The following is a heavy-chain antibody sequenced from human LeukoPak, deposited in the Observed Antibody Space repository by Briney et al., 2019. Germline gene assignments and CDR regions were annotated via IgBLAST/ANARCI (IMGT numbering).Heavy chain of an antibody. CDR2: ISAYNGNT. V-gene: IGHV1-18*01. D-gene: IGHD2-15*01. J-gene: IGHJ6*02. CDR3: ARSSLVVVAATYYYYGMDV. Sequence: GASVKVSCKASGYTFTSYGISWVRQAPGQGLEWMGWISAYNGNTNYAQKLQGRVTMTTDTSTSTAYMELSSLRSEDTAVYYCARSSLVVVAATYYYYGMDVWGQGTTVTVSS. CDR1: GYTFTSYG.